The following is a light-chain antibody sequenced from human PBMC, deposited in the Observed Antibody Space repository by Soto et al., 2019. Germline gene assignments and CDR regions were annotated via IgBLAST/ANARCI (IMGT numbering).Light chain of an antibody. CDR3: SSYTSSSGYV. Sequence: QSALTQPASVSGSPGQSITISCTGTSSDVGGYNYVSSYQQHPGKAPKLMIYDVSNRPSGVSNRFSGSKSGNTASLTISGLQAEDEADYYCSSYTSSSGYVFGTGTKLTVL. J-gene: IGLJ1*01. CDR1: SSDVGGYNY. V-gene: IGLV2-14*01. CDR2: DVS.